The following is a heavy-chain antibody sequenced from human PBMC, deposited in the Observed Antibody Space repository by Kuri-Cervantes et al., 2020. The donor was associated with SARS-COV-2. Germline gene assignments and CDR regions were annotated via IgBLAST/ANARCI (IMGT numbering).Heavy chain of an antibody. D-gene: IGHD6-6*01. CDR1: GGSFSGYY. V-gene: IGHV4-34*01. CDR3: ATYSRSHRGYYYYYGMDV. CDR2: INHSGST. J-gene: IGHJ6*02. Sequence: AGSLRLSCAVYGGSFSGYYWSWIRQPPGKGLEWIGEINHSGSTNYNPSLKSRVTISVDTSKNQFSLKLSSVTAADKAVYYCATYSRSHRGYYYYYGMDVWGQGTTVTVSS.